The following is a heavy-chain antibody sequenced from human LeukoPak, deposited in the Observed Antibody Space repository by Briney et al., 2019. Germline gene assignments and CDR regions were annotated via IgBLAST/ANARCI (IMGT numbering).Heavy chain of an antibody. CDR3: AKETSSGNFVTIDC. V-gene: IGHV3-23*01. D-gene: IGHD1-26*01. CDR2: ITCDGGGT. J-gene: IGHJ4*02. Sequence: PGGSLRLSCAASGFTFRSYVMSWVRQVPGKGLEWVSAITCDGGGTNHADSVKGRFTISRDNSKNTLYLQMNSLRAEDTAVYYCAKETSSGNFVTIDCWGQGTLVTVSS. CDR1: GFTFRSYV.